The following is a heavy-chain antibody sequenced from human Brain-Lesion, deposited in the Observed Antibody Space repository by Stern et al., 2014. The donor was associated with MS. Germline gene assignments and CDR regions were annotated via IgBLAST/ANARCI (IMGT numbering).Heavy chain of an antibody. Sequence: VPLVQSGPGLVKPSETLSLTCTVSGGSISSYYWSWIRQPPGKGLEWIGYIYYSGSTNYNPSLKRRVTISVRTSHNQSSLILWPVTAADTAVYYCARHGTEGYYYYYMDVWGKGTTVTVSS. CDR3: ARHGTEGYYYYYMDV. D-gene: IGHD3/OR15-3a*01. CDR2: IYYSGST. J-gene: IGHJ6*03. CDR1: GGSISSYY. V-gene: IGHV4-59*08.